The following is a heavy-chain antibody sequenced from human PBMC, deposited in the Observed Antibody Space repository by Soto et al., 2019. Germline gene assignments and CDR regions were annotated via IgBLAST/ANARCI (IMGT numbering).Heavy chain of an antibody. J-gene: IGHJ5*02. Sequence: QVQLVQHGGEVKEPGASVKISCKASGYICSNYGISWVRQAPGQGLEWMEWISAYNGKTYYAQKVQDRVTVTTDTSTSTGYMEVRSLRSDDTAVYYCATNTRLPAVNWLPNWFDLWGQGTLVTVSS. CDR3: ATNTRLPAVNWLPNWFDL. V-gene: IGHV1-18*01. CDR2: ISAYNGKT. CDR1: GYICSNYG. D-gene: IGHD2-2*01.